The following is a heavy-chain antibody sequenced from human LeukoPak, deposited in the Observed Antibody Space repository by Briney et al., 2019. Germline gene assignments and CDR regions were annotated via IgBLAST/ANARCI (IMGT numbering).Heavy chain of an antibody. CDR2: ISGSGGST. J-gene: IGHJ4*02. CDR1: GFTFSSYA. CDR3: AMSLSWPKFDF. V-gene: IGHV3-23*01. D-gene: IGHD5/OR15-5a*01. Sequence: GGSLRLSCAASGFTFSSYAMSWVRQAPGKGLEWVSAISGSGGSTYYADSVKGRFTISRDNSKNTLYLQMNSLRAGDTAVYYCAMSLSWPKFDFWGQGTLVTVSS.